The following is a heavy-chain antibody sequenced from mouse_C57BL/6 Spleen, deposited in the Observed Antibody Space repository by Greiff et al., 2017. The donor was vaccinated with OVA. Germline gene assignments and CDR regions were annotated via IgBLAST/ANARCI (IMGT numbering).Heavy chain of an antibody. CDR2: IYPGDGDT. D-gene: IGHD1-1*01. V-gene: IGHV1-82*01. J-gene: IGHJ4*01. Sequence: VQLQESGPELVKPGASVKISCKASGYAFSSSWMNWVKQRPGKGLEWIGRIYPGDGDTNYNGKFKGKATLTADKSSSTAFMQLSSLTSEDSAVYCCAVNNTVGMDYWGQGTSVTVSA. CDR1: GYAFSSSW. CDR3: AVNNTVGMDY.